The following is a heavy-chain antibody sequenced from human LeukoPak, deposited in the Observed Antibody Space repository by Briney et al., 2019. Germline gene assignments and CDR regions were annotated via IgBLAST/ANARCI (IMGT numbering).Heavy chain of an antibody. Sequence: PSETLSLTCTVSGVSISSGDYYWSWIRQPPGKGLEWIGYIYYSGSTFYNPSLKSRVTISVDTSKNQFSLKLSSVTAADTAVYYCAREVPTVGDILTGYYNGWFDPWGQGTLVTVSS. J-gene: IGHJ5*02. D-gene: IGHD3-9*01. V-gene: IGHV4-30-4*01. CDR2: IYYSGST. CDR3: AREVPTVGDILTGYYNGWFDP. CDR1: GVSISSGDYY.